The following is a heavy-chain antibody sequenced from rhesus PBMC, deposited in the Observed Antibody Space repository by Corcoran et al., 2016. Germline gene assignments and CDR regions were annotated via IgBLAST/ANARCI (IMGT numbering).Heavy chain of an antibody. CDR2: IYGSSGST. V-gene: IGHV4-76*01. J-gene: IGHJ1*01. CDR3: ARVPIAAAGEYFEF. D-gene: IGHD6-31*01. CDR1: GGSISSGYD. Sequence: QVQLQESGPGVVKPSETLSLTCAVSGGSISSGYDWSWIRQPPGKGLGWIGYIYGSSGSTNYNPSLKNRVTISKDASKNQFSLKLSSVTAADTAVYYCARVPIAAAGEYFEFWGQGALVTVSS.